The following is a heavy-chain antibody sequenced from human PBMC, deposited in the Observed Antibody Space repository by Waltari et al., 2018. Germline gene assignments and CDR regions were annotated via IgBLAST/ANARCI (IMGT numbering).Heavy chain of an antibody. V-gene: IGHV4-4*07. CDR2: IYTIVYTRGIT. CDR3: AREREGAAFFDF. CDR1: GGPVSGYY. D-gene: IGHD2-15*01. J-gene: IGHJ4*02. Sequence: QVQLQESGPGLVRPSETLSLTCTFSGGPVSGYYWSWIRQPAGQGLEWIGRIYTIVYTRGITTYNPSLSSRVTISLDTSKSQLSLRLSSVTVADTAVYFCAREREGAAFFDFWGQGILVIVSS.